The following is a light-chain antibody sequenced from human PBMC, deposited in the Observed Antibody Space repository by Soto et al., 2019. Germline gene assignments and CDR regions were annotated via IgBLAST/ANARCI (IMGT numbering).Light chain of an antibody. J-gene: IGKJ5*01. V-gene: IGKV3-11*01. CDR3: HQRQYWPPIT. Sequence: VVLTQSPATLSLSPGETATLSCRTGLGVSVYLGWYQHKPGQAPSLLISDASNRATGIPARFSGSGSGTDFTLTISSLEPEDFAVYYCHQRQYWPPITFGQGTRLEIK. CDR2: DAS. CDR1: LGVSVY.